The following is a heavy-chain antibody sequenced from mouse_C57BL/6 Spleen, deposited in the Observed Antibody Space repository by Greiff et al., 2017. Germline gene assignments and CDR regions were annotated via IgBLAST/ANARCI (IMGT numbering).Heavy chain of an antibody. D-gene: IGHD2-5*01. CDR1: GYAFSSYW. J-gene: IGHJ4*01. Sequence: VKLQQSGAELVKPGASVKISCKASGYAFSSYWMNWVKQRPGTGLEWIGQIYPGDGDTNYNGKFKGKATLTADKSSSTAYMQLSSLTSEDSAVYFCARGGSYYSNWDYAMDYWGQGTSVTVSS. CDR2: IYPGDGDT. CDR3: ARGGSYYSNWDYAMDY. V-gene: IGHV1-80*01.